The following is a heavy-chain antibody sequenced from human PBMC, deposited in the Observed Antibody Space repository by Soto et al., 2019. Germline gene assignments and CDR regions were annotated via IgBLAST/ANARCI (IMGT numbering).Heavy chain of an antibody. CDR3: ASAKIASNPRGEYYFDY. CDR2: IYYSGST. V-gene: IGHV4-31*01. Sequence: QVQLQESGPGLVKPSQTLSLTCTVSGGSISSGGYYWSRIRQHPGKGLEWIGYIYYSGSTYYNPSLKSLVTISVDTSKNQFSLKLSSVTAADTAVYYCASAKIASNPRGEYYFDYWGQGTLVTVSS. D-gene: IGHD3-3*02. CDR1: GGSISSGGYY. J-gene: IGHJ4*02.